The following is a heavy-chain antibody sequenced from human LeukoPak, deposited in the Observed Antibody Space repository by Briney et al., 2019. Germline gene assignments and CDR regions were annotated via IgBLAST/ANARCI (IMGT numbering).Heavy chain of an antibody. CDR1: GFTFSSYG. Sequence: GGSLRLSCAASGFTFSSYGMTWVRQAPGKGLEWVSSISHSDDSTYYADSVKGRFTISRDNSKNTLYLQMNSLRAEDTAVYYCARSFAYWGQGTLVIVSS. CDR2: ISHSDDST. CDR3: ARSFAY. J-gene: IGHJ4*02. V-gene: IGHV3-23*01.